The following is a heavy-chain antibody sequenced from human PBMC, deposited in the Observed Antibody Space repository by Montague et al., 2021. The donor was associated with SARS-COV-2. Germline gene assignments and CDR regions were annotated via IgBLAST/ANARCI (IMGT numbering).Heavy chain of an antibody. CDR1: TFSSYA. CDR3: AMRGGALDAFDI. CDR2: IYYSGST. D-gene: IGHD4-17*01. J-gene: IGHJ3*02. V-gene: IGHV4-39*01. Sequence: TFSSYAMGWIRQPPGKGLDWIGSIYYSGSTYYNPSLKSRVTISVDTSKNQFSLKLSSVTAADTAVYYCAMRGGALDAFDIWGQGTMVIVSS.